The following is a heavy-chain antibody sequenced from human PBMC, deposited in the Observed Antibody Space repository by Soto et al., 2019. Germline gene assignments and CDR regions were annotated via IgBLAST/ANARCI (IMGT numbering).Heavy chain of an antibody. CDR1: GFTFSSYA. CDR3: AKDGPKGYDYIWGSYRGLSDY. CDR2: ISGSGGST. Sequence: GGSLRLSCAASGFTFSSYAMSWVRQAPGKGLEWVSAISGSGGSTYYADSVKGRFTISRDNSKNTLYLQMNSLRAEDTAVYYCAKDGPKGYDYIWGSYRGLSDYWGQGTLVTVSS. V-gene: IGHV3-23*01. D-gene: IGHD3-16*02. J-gene: IGHJ4*02.